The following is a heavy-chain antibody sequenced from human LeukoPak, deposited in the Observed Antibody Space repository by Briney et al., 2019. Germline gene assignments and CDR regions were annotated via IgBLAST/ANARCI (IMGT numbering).Heavy chain of an antibody. CDR3: ARDTQWAFDY. J-gene: IGHJ4*02. CDR1: GLTFSNFA. V-gene: IGHV3-48*01. CDR2: IRATSTTL. Sequence: GGSLRLSCAASGLTFSNFAMSWVRRAPGKGLEWVSNIRATSTTLYYQDYYADSVKGRFTTSRDNAKNSLYLQMDSLRVEDTAVYYCARDTQWAFDYWGQGILVTVSS. D-gene: IGHD1-26*01.